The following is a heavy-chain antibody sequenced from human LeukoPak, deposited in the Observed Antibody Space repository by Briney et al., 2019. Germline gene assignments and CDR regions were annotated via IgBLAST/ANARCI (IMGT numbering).Heavy chain of an antibody. J-gene: IGHJ4*02. CDR2: ISYDGSNK. D-gene: IGHD3-22*01. Sequence: GGSLRLSCAASGFTFSSYGMHWVRQAPGKGLEWVAVISYDGSNKYYADSVKGRFTISRDNSKNTLYLQMNSLRAEDTAVYYCAREEYDSSGYGFDYWGQGTLVTVSS. V-gene: IGHV3-30*03. CDR3: AREEYDSSGYGFDY. CDR1: GFTFSSYG.